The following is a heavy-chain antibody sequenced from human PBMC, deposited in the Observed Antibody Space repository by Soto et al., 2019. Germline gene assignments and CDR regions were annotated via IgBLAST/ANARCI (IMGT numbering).Heavy chain of an antibody. CDR1: GGTFSIYD. Sequence: QVQLVQSGAEVKKPGSSVKVSCKASGGTFSIYDVSWVRQAPGQGLEWMGGIIPIIGTRNYAQRFQGRITITGDESTSTAYMELSSLKSEDTAVYYCARDLGSGYDPGDYWGQGTLVTVSS. CDR3: ARDLGSGYDPGDY. CDR2: IIPIIGTR. V-gene: IGHV1-69*12. D-gene: IGHD5-12*01. J-gene: IGHJ4*02.